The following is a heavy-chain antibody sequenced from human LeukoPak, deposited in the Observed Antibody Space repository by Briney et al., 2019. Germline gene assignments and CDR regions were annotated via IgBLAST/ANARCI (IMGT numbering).Heavy chain of an antibody. CDR3: ARRTDSDYNNYLQY. CDR2: IYPGDSDT. J-gene: IGHJ4*02. D-gene: IGHD4-11*01. CDR1: GYSFTSYW. V-gene: IGHV5-51*01. Sequence: GESLKISCKGSGYSFTSYWIGWVRQMPGKGLEWMGIIYPGDSDTTYSPSFQGQVTISADKSINTAYLQWSSLKASDTAMYYCARRTDSDYNNYLQYWGQGTLVTVSS.